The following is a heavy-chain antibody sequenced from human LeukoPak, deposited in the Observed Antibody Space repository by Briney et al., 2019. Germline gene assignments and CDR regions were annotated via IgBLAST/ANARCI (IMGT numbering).Heavy chain of an antibody. CDR1: GYTFTGYF. V-gene: IGHV1-2*02. Sequence: GASVKVSCKASGYTFTGYFMHWVRQAPGQGLEWMGWISPNSGGTSYLQNFQGRVTMTRDTSISTAYMDLSRLRSDDTAVYYCARGRPGDYFDYWGQGTLVTVSS. CDR2: ISPNSGGT. CDR3: ARGRPGDYFDY. D-gene: IGHD6-25*01. J-gene: IGHJ4*02.